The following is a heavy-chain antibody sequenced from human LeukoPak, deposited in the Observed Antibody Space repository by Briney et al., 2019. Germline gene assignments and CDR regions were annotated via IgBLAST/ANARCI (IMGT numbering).Heavy chain of an antibody. CDR1: GFTFSSYA. CDR2: ISGSGGST. J-gene: IGHJ4*02. V-gene: IGHV3-23*01. D-gene: IGHD2-15*01. Sequence: GGSLRLSCAASGFTFSSYAMSWVRQAPGKGLEWVSAISGSGGSTYYADSVKGRFTISRDNAKNSLYLQMNSLRAEDTAVYYCTRDGSGSGDFWGQGTLVSVSS. CDR3: TRDGSGSGDF.